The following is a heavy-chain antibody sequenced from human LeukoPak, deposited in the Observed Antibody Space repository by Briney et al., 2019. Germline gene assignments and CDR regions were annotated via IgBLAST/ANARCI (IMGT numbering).Heavy chain of an antibody. D-gene: IGHD1-26*01. CDR1: GFTFSSYS. CDR2: ISSSSSYI. V-gene: IGHV3-21*01. CDR3: ARGRGGSYPRAFDI. Sequence: PGGSLRLSCAASGFTFSSYSMNWVRQAPGKGLEWVSSISSSSSYIYYADSVKGRFTISRDNAKNSLYLQMNSLRAEDTAVYYCARGRGGSYPRAFDIWGQGTMVTVSS. J-gene: IGHJ3*02.